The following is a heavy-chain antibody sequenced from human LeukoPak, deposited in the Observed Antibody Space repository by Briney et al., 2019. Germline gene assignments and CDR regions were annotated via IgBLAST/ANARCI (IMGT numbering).Heavy chain of an antibody. CDR1: GFTFSSCG. CDR3: ARRDYYDSSGFNFDY. J-gene: IGHJ4*02. CDR2: IRYDGSNE. D-gene: IGHD3-22*01. Sequence: GGSLRLSCAASGFTFSSCGMHWVRQAPGKGLEWVAFIRYDGSNEYYADSVKGRFTISRDNSKNALYLQVNSLTAEDTALYYCARRDYYDSSGFNFDYWGQGTLVTVSS. V-gene: IGHV3-30*02.